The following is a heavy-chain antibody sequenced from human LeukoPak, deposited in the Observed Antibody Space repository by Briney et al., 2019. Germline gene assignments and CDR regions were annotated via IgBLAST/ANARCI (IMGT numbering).Heavy chain of an antibody. V-gene: IGHV3-30*02. J-gene: IGHJ4*02. CDR1: EFTFSSYG. D-gene: IGHD4-17*01. CDR3: AKDRASTTVTTLDY. Sequence: GGSLRLSCAASEFTFSSYGMHWVRQAPGKGLEWVAFIRYDGSNKYYADSVKGRFTISRDNSKNTLYLQMNSLRAEDTAVYYCAKDRASTTVTTLDYWGQGTLVTVSS. CDR2: IRYDGSNK.